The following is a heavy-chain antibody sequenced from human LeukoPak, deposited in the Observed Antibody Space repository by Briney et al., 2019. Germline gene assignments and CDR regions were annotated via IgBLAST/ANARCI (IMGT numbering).Heavy chain of an antibody. CDR2: IKSKTDGGTT. CDR3: TTDDPDAFDI. J-gene: IGHJ3*02. Sequence: WIRQPPGKGLEWVGRIKSKTDGGTTDYAAPVKGRFTISRDDSKNTLYLQMNSLKTEDTAVYYCTTDDPDAFDIWGQGTMVTVSS. V-gene: IGHV3-15*01.